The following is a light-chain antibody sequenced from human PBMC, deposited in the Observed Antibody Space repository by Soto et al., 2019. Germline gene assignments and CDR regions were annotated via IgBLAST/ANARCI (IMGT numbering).Light chain of an antibody. CDR2: GAS. CDR3: QEYNHWHPIT. Sequence: EIVMTQSPATLSVSPGEISTLSCMASQSINRKLAWYQQKPCQAPRLLIYGASIRATGIPARFSGSGSGTEFTLTISSLQSEDLAVYYCQEYNHWHPITFGGGTKVDIK. CDR1: QSINRK. V-gene: IGKV3-15*01. J-gene: IGKJ4*01.